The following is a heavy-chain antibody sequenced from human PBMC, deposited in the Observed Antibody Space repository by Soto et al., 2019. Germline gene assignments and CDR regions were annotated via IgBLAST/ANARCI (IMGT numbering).Heavy chain of an antibody. V-gene: IGHV4-38-2*01. CDR2: VYYNENT. CDR1: GYSISSGYY. Sequence: SETLSLTCAVSGYSISSGYYWGWIRQPPGKGLEWIGTVYYNENTYHNPSLKSRVTITVDTAKNQFSLNLRSVTAADTAMYFCARRERYYGSPGWFDPWGPGTLVTVSS. CDR3: ARRERYYGSPGWFDP. D-gene: IGHD3-10*01. J-gene: IGHJ5*02.